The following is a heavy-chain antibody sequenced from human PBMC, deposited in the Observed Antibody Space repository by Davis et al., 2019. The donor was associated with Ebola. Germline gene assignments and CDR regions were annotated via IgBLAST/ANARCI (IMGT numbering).Heavy chain of an antibody. CDR2: IRSKAYGGTT. CDR1: GFTFSNYA. Sequence: GESLKISCATSGFTFSNYAMTWVRQAPGKGLEWVGFIRSKAYGGTTEYAASVKGRFTISRDDSKSIAYLQMNSLKTEDTAVYYCTRDEGGSYRYYFDYWGQGTLVTVSS. D-gene: IGHD1-26*01. CDR3: TRDEGGSYRYYFDY. J-gene: IGHJ4*02. V-gene: IGHV3-49*04.